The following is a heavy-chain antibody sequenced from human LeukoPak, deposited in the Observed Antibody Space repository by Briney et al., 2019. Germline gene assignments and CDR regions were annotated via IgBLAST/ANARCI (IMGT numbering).Heavy chain of an antibody. CDR1: GFTLRTYE. Sequence: PGGSLRLSCVASGFTLRTYEINWVRQAPGGGLEWVSFISGGSGTAYYADSVKGRFTISRDNAKSSLYLQMNSLRVEDTAVYYCARDRDYGDYRPVAFVYWGRGTLVTVSS. CDR3: ARDRDYGDYRPVAFVY. J-gene: IGHJ4*02. D-gene: IGHD4-17*01. CDR2: ISGGSGTA. V-gene: IGHV3-48*03.